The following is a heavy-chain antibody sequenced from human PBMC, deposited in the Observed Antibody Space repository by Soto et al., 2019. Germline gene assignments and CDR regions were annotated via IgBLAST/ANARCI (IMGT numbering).Heavy chain of an antibody. CDR2: LTPSGGSP. CDR3: ARGFCTTTTCLVGDF. Sequence: QVQLVQSGAEVKKPGASATISCKSSGYPVTSYYGHWVRQAPGQGLERLGMLTPSGGSPNYAQRVQGRVTMTRDTSTSTVYMDLSDLRSEDTAVYYCARGFCTTTTCLVGDFWGQGTLVTVSS. J-gene: IGHJ4*02. V-gene: IGHV1-46*01. CDR1: GYPVTSYY. D-gene: IGHD2-2*01.